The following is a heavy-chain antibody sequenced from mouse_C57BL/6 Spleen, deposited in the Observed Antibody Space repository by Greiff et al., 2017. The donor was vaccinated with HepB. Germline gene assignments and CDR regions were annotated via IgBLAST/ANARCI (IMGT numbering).Heavy chain of an antibody. CDR3: VEGDYAMDY. CDR1: GFSFNTYA. V-gene: IGHV10-1*01. CDR2: IRSKSNNYAT. Sequence: EVNLVESGGGLVQPKGSLKLSCAASGFSFNTYAMNWVRQAPGKGLEWVARIRSKSNNYATYYADSVKDRFTISRDDSESMLYLQMNNLKTEDTAMYYCVEGDYAMDYWGQGTSVTVSS. J-gene: IGHJ4*01.